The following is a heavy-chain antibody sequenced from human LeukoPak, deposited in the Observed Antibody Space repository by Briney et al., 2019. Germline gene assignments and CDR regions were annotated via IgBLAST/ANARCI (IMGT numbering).Heavy chain of an antibody. Sequence: GASVKVSCKASGYTFTGYYMHWVRQAPGQGLEWMGWINTNTGNPTYAQGFTGRFVFSLDTSVSTAYLQISSLKAEDTAVYYCARDYGGWYGGDWFDPWGQGTLVTVSS. CDR1: GYTFTGYY. CDR2: INTNTGNP. CDR3: ARDYGGWYGGDWFDP. D-gene: IGHD6-19*01. V-gene: IGHV7-4-1*02. J-gene: IGHJ5*02.